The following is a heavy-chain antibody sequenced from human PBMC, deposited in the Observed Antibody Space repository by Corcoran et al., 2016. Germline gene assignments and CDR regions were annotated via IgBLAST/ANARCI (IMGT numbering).Heavy chain of an antibody. CDR3: TTDIVVVPAPYYYYGMDV. D-gene: IGHD2-2*01. V-gene: IGHV3-15*01. CDR2: IKSKTDGGTT. Sequence: EVQLVESGGGLVKPGGSLRLSCAASGFTFSNAWMSWVRQAPGKGLEWVGRIKSKTDGGTTDYAAPVKGRFTISRDDSKNTLYLQMNSLKTEDTAVYYGTTDIVVVPAPYYYYGMDVWGQGTTVTVSS. CDR1: GFTFSNAW. J-gene: IGHJ6*02.